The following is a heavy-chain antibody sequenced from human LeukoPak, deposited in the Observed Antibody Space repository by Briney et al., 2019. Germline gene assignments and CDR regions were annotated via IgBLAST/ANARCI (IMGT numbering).Heavy chain of an antibody. V-gene: IGHV4-59*11. J-gene: IGHJ4*02. D-gene: IGHD6-13*01. CDR1: GGSITSHY. CDR3: ASSYSSSWYVGYFDY. CDR2: IYYSGST. Sequence: SETLSLTCTVSGGSITSHYWSWIRQPPGKGLEWIGYIYYSGSTNYNPSLKSRATISVDTSKNQFSLKLSSVTAADTAVHYCASSYSSSWYVGYFDYWGQGTLVTVSS.